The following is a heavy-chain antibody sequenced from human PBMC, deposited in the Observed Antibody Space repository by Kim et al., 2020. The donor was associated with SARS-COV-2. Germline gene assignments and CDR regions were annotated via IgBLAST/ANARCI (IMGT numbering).Heavy chain of an antibody. J-gene: IGHJ5*02. CDR3: ARSNCYEDRRSKRRSTSCYTAFDP. V-gene: IGHV5-51*01. D-gene: IGHD2-2*02. Sequence: GESLKISCKGSGYSFTSYWIGWVRQMPGKGLEWMGIIYPGDSDTRYSPSFQGQVTISADKSISTAYLQWSSLKASDTAMYYCARSNCYEDRRSKRRSTSCYTAFDPWGQGTLVTVSS. CDR1: GYSFTSYW. CDR2: IYPGDSDT.